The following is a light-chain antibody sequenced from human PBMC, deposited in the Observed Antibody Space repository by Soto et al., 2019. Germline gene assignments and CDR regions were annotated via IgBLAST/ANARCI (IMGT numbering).Light chain of an antibody. CDR1: QSVRSNY. Sequence: IVLTQSPGTLSFSPGERATLSCRSSQSVRSNYLAWYQQKPGQAPRLLIYGASGRATGIPDRFSGSGSGTDFTLTISRLEPEDFAVYYCQQYTSSLITFGQGTRLEIK. V-gene: IGKV3-20*01. CDR2: GAS. CDR3: QQYTSSLIT. J-gene: IGKJ5*01.